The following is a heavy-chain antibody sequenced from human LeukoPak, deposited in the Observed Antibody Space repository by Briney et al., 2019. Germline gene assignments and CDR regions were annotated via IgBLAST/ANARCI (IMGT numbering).Heavy chain of an antibody. CDR3: ARAQTYGDSRLLLDY. D-gene: IGHD2-21*02. V-gene: IGHV3-20*04. CDR2: VNWNGGST. Sequence: GGSLRLSCAASGFTFGNYGMSWVRQAPGKGLEWVSGVNWNGGSTGYADSVEGRFTISRDNAKNSQYLQMNSLRVEDTALYYCARAQTYGDSRLLLDYWGQGTLVTVSS. J-gene: IGHJ4*02. CDR1: GFTFGNYG.